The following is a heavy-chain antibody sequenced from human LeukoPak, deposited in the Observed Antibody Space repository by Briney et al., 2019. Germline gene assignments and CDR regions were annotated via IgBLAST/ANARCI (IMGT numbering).Heavy chain of an antibody. D-gene: IGHD4-17*01. CDR2: INIDGSTT. J-gene: IGHJ4*02. CDR3: ARDRTVTTNPYYFDY. CDR1: GFTFSSYY. Sequence: PGGSLRLSCAASGFTFSSYYMHWVRQAPGKGPVWVSRINIDGSTTRYADSVKGRFTISRDNAKNTLYLQMNSLRAEDTAVYYCARDRTVTTNPYYFDYWGRGSLVTVSS. V-gene: IGHV3-74*01.